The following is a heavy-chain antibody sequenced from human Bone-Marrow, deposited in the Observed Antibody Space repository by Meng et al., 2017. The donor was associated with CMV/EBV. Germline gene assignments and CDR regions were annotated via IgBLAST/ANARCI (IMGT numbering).Heavy chain of an antibody. J-gene: IGHJ4*01. D-gene: IGHD3-22*01. Sequence: GGSLRLSCAASGFTFSSYAMTWVRQAPGKGLEWVSAISASGSSTYYADSVKGRFTIYRDSSENTLYLQMNSLRAEDTAVYYCAKVGDNYYDTGGFYDAADYWGHGPRVTCFS. CDR2: ISASGSST. V-gene: IGHV3-23*01. CDR1: GFTFSSYA. CDR3: AKVGDNYYDTGGFYDAADY.